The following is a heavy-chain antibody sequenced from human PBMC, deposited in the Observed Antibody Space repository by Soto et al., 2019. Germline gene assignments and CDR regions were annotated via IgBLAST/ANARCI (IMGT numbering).Heavy chain of an antibody. CDR1: GYTLSDFD. Sequence: ASVKVSCKASGYTLSDFDINWLRQAAGQGPEWMGWMNAKSGDTFSAQRFQGKFSMTWDTSLNTAYMEVGSLTSDDAAIYYCARGNPFNYAGFDVWGQGTTVTVSS. CDR3: ARGNPFNYAGFDV. J-gene: IGHJ6*02. D-gene: IGHD3-16*01. CDR2: MNAKSGDT. V-gene: IGHV1-8*01.